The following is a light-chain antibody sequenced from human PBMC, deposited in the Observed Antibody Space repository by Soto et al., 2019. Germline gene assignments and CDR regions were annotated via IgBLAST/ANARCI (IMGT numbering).Light chain of an antibody. CDR1: QSISSSY. Sequence: EIVLTQSPGTLSLSPGERATLSCRASQSISSSYLAWYQQKPGQAPRLLIYGASSRATGIPDRFSGSGSGTAFTLTISRLQPEDFAVYDCQQYGSSPLYTFGQGTKLEIK. CDR2: GAS. J-gene: IGKJ2*01. V-gene: IGKV3-20*01. CDR3: QQYGSSPLYT.